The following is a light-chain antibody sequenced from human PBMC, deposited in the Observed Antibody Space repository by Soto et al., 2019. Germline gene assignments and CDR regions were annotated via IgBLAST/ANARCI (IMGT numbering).Light chain of an antibody. CDR2: EVS. V-gene: IGLV2-14*01. J-gene: IGLJ2*01. CDR3: ATWDDSLNAVL. Sequence: QSALTQPASVSGSPGQSITISCTGTSRDVGGYNYVSWHQQHPGKAPKVIITEVSNRPSGVSNRFSGSKSGNTASLTISGLQAEDEADYYCATWDDSLNAVLFGGGTKLTVL. CDR1: SRDVGGYNY.